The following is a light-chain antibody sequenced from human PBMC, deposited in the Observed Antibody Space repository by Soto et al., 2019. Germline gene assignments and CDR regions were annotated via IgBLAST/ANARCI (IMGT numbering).Light chain of an antibody. CDR2: GAS. V-gene: IGKV3-20*01. CDR1: QSVSSSF. Sequence: EVVWTEYPGTLSLSPGESATLSCRASQSVSSSFLAWYQQKPGQAPRLLICGASTRATGIPDRFSGSGSGTDFTLTISRLEPEDFAVYYCQQYGSSQSFGQGTKVEIK. J-gene: IGKJ1*01. CDR3: QQYGSSQS.